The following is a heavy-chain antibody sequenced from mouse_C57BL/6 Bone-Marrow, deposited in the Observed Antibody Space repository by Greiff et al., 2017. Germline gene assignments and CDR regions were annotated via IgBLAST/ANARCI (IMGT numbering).Heavy chain of an antibody. CDR1: GYTFTSYW. D-gene: IGHD2-4*01. J-gene: IGHJ4*01. CDR2: IYPSDSET. V-gene: IGHV1-61*01. CDR3: APLLRLDAMDY. Sequence: QVQLQQPGAELVRPGSSVKLSCKASGYTFTSYWMDWVKQRPGQGLEWIGNIYPSDSETHYNQKFKDKATLTVDKSSSAADMQLSSLTSEDSAVYDCAPLLRLDAMDYWGQGTSVTVSS.